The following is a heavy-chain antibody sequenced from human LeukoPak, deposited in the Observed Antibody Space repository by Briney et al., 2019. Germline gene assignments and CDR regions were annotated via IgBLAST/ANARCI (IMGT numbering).Heavy chain of an antibody. J-gene: IGHJ5*02. V-gene: IGHV4-39*01. CDR2: IYYSGST. CDR3: ARWGYSGSGSYNRWRVWFDP. Sequence: SETLSLTCTVSGGCISSSTYYWGWIRQPPGKGLEWIGSIYYSGSTYYNPSLKSRVTISVDTSKNQFSLKLKSVTAADTAVYYCARWGYSGSGSYNRWRVWFDPWGQGIQVTVSS. CDR1: GGCISSSTYY. D-gene: IGHD3-10*01.